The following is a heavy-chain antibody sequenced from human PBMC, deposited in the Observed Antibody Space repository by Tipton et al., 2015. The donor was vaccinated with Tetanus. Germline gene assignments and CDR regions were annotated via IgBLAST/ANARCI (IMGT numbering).Heavy chain of an antibody. V-gene: IGHV3-30*03. D-gene: IGHD2-2*01. J-gene: IGHJ4*02. CDR3: ARGLCTSSSCPKHYFDY. CDR2: ISYDGNSE. CDR1: RFTFSSYG. Sequence: SLRLSCAASRFTFSSYGMHWVRQAPGKGLEWVAVISYDGNSEYYADSVKGRFTISRDNAKNSLLLQMNSLRDEDTAVYYCARGLCTSSSCPKHYFDYWGQGTLVTVSS.